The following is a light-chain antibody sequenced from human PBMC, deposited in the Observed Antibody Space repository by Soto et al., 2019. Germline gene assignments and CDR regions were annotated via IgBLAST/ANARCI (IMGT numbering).Light chain of an antibody. V-gene: IGKV1-33*01. J-gene: IGKJ3*01. CDR1: QDISNY. Sequence: DIQMTQSPSSLSASVGDRVTITCQASQDISNYLNWYQQKPGKAPKLLNYDASNLDTGVTSRFSGSGSGTDFTFPISSLQPEDIATYYCQQYDNLPSFGPGTKVDIK. CDR3: QQYDNLPS. CDR2: DAS.